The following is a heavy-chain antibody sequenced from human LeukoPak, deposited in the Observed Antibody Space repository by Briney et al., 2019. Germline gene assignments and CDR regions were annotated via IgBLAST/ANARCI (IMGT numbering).Heavy chain of an antibody. CDR3: ARDLGQYYDTSDNRFDP. V-gene: IGHV3-74*01. Sequence: GGSVRLSCAAWGLPLRNYLMQWLRQAAGKGLVWVSRINSDRINTSYADPVQGRFNISRDNAKNTLNLQMNSLRAEDTAVYYCARDLGQYYDTSDNRFDPWRQGTVVTVCS. D-gene: IGHD3-22*01. J-gene: IGHJ5*02. CDR1: GLPLRNYL. CDR2: INSDRINT.